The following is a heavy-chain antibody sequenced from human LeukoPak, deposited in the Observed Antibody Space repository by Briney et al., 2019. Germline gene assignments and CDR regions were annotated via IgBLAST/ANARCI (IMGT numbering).Heavy chain of an antibody. V-gene: IGHV4-30-4*01. CDR1: GGSISSGDYY. CDR2: IYSSGST. D-gene: IGHD3-22*01. J-gene: IGHJ5*02. CDR3: ARAYYYDSRWFDP. Sequence: PSETLSLTCTVSGGSISSGDYYWSWIRQPPGKGLEWIGYIYSSGSTYYNPSLESRVTISIDTSRNQFSLKLSSVTAADTAVYFCARAYYYDSRWFDPWGQGTLVTVSS.